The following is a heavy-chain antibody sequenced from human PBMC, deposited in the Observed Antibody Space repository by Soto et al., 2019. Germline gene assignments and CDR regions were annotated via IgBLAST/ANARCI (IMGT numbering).Heavy chain of an antibody. Sequence: WGSLRLSCAASGFTFISYAINLVRHSPLKWLEWVSDINGSGGETYYADSVKGRFTISRDNSKNTLYVQMNSLRAEDTAVYYCAKRSRDGYNSPLDYWGQGTLVTVSS. D-gene: IGHD5-12*01. CDR3: AKRSRDGYNSPLDY. CDR1: GFTFISYA. CDR2: INGSGGET. J-gene: IGHJ4*02. V-gene: IGHV3-23*01.